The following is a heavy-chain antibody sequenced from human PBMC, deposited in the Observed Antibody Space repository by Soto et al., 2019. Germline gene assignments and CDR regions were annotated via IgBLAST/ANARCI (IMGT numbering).Heavy chain of an antibody. CDR3: ARFKDY. Sequence: PSETLSLTCTVSGGSISSSTYYWGWIRQPPGKGLEWIGSIYYSGSTYYNPSLKSRVTISVDTSKNHFSLQLTSVTAADTAVYYCARFKDYWGRESWSPSPQ. V-gene: IGHV4-39*02. CDR1: GGSISSSTYY. J-gene: IGHJ4*02. CDR2: IYYSGST.